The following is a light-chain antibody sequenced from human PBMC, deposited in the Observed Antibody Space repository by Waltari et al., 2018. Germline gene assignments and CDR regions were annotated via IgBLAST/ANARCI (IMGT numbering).Light chain of an antibody. J-gene: IGKJ4*01. CDR1: QSVSNY. V-gene: IGKV3-11*01. CDR2: ESS. Sequence: EIVLTQSPATLSLSPGDRATLSCRASQSVSNYLAWYQQKPGPAPRLPIYESSNRXXGXPXXXSGXXSETDXTLTXSXLEPEDFAVYYCQQRNDWPLTFGGGTKVEIK. CDR3: QQRNDWPLT.